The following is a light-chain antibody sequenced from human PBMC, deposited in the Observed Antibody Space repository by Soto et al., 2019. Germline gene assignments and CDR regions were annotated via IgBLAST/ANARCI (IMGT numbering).Light chain of an antibody. CDR3: QNYKSAPFT. CDR2: AAS. Sequence: DIQMTQSPSSLSASVGDRVTITCRASQGITNYLAWYQQKPGSIPKLLIYAASTLHSGVPSRFSGSGSGTDFTLTISSLQPEDVATYYCQNYKSAPFTFGGGAKVEIK. CDR1: QGITNY. V-gene: IGKV1-27*01. J-gene: IGKJ4*01.